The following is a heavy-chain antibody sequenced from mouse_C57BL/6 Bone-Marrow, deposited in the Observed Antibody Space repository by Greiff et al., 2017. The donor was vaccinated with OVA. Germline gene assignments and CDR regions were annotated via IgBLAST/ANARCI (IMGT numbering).Heavy chain of an antibody. CDR3: ARLVYYFDY. J-gene: IGHJ2*01. D-gene: IGHD1-1*02. V-gene: IGHV1-55*01. Sequence: VQLQQPGAELVKPGASVKMSCKASGYTFTSYWITWVKQRPGQGLEWIGDIYPGSGSNNYTEKFKSKATLTVYTSSSTAYMQLSSLTSEDSAVYYGARLVYYFDYWGQGTTLTVSS. CDR1: GYTFTSYW. CDR2: IYPGSGSN.